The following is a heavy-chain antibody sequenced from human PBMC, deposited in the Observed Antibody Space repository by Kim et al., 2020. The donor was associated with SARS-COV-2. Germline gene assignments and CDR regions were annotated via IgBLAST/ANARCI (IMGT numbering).Heavy chain of an antibody. V-gene: IGHV3-23*01. J-gene: IGHJ4*02. D-gene: IGHD3-10*01. CDR2: LFGSSGST. CDR3: ARYGSGSYYYKD. CDR1: GFTFSSSA. Sequence: GGSLRLSCAASGFTFSSSAMTWVRQAPGKGLEWVSTLFGSSGSTYYTDSVKGRFTISRDISKNTLYLQMNSLRVEDTALYYCARYGSGSYYYKDWGQGT.